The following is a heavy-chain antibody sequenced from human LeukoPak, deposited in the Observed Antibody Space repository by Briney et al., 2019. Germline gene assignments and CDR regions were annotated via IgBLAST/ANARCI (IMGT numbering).Heavy chain of an antibody. J-gene: IGHJ4*02. CDR1: GFTFSSYW. CDR3: ARVFVVVPAAINY. CDR2: INSDGSST. V-gene: IGHV3-74*01. D-gene: IGHD2-2*02. Sequence: GGSLRLSCAASGFTFSSYWMHWVRQAPGKGLVWVSRINSDGSSTSYADSVKGRFTISRDNAKNTLYLQMNSLRAEDTAAYYCARVFVVVPAAINYWGQGTLVTVSS.